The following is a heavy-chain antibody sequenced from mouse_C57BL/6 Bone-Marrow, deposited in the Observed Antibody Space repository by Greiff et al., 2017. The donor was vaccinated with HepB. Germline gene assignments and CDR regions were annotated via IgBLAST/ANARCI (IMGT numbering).Heavy chain of an antibody. V-gene: IGHV1-82*01. CDR2: IYPGDGDT. D-gene: IGHD2-4*01. CDR1: GYAFSSSW. J-gene: IGHJ1*03. Sequence: VQLQQSGPELVKPGASVKISCKASGYAFSSSWMNWVKQRPGKGLEWIGRIYPGDGDTNYNGKFKGKATLTADKSSSTAYMQLSSLTSEDSAVYFCALYYENYWYFDVWGTGTTVTVSS. CDR3: ALYYENYWYFDV.